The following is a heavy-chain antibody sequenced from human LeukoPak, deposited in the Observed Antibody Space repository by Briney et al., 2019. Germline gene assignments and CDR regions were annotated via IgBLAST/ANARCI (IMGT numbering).Heavy chain of an antibody. J-gene: IGHJ4*02. CDR1: GFTFASNS. CDR2: ISDSGIYI. V-gene: IGHV3-21*01. CDR3: AGGNSALLDY. Sequence: PGGSLRLSCAASGFTFASNSMNWVRQAPGKGLEWVSSISDSGIYIFYSSSMNGRFTVSRDNAKNSLYLQMNSLRAEDTAVYYCAGGNSALLDYWGQGTLVTVSS. D-gene: IGHD5-18*01.